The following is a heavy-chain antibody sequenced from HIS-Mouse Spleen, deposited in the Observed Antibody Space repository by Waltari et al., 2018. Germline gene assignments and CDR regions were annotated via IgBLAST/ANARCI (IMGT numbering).Heavy chain of an antibody. D-gene: IGHD6-13*01. Sequence: QLQLQESGPGLVKPSETLSLTCTVSGGSISSSSYYWGWIRQPPGKGLELIWSIYYSGSTYANPTLKSRVTISVATSKNQFSLKLCSVTAADTAVYYCAREIPYSSSWYDWYFDLWGRGTLVTVSS. CDR3: AREIPYSSSWYDWYFDL. V-gene: IGHV4-39*07. CDR2: IYYSGST. CDR1: GGSISSSSYY. J-gene: IGHJ2*01.